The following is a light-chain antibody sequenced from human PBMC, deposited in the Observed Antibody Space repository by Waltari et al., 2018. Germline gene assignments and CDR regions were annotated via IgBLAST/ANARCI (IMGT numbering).Light chain of an antibody. Sequence: DIQMTQSPSYLSASVGERVTITCQANQDIRNNLNWYQQKPGKAPNLLIFEASTLETGVPSRFSGSGFGRDFSFTISSLQSEDIATYFCQQSNNLPVTFGPGTKVHIK. J-gene: IGKJ3*01. V-gene: IGKV1-33*01. CDR2: EAS. CDR3: QQSNNLPVT. CDR1: QDIRNN.